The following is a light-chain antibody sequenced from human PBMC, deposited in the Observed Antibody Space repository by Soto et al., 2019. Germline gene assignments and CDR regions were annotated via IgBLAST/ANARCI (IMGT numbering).Light chain of an antibody. CDR1: QSLVDSGGNTY. Sequence: DVVMTQSPLSLPVTLGQPASISCSSSQSLVDSGGNTYFNWYQQRPGKPPRRLIYEVSNRDSGVPDRFSGSGSGTDFSLKISRVEAEDVGVYYCMQGTLWPWTFGQGTKVEIK. J-gene: IGKJ1*01. CDR2: EVS. V-gene: IGKV2-30*01. CDR3: MQGTLWPWT.